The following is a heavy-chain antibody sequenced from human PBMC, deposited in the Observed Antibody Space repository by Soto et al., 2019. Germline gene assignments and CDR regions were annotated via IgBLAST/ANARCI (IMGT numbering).Heavy chain of an antibody. CDR2: IYWDDDK. CDR3: AHRAVLCSGGTCYSHPFDF. CDR1: GFSLTTTGVG. D-gene: IGHD2-15*01. Sequence: QITLKESGPTLVKPTQTLTLTCTFSGFSLTTTGVGVGWIRQPTGKALEWLAIIYWDDDKRYSPSLKSRLTIPKDTSKNQVVLTMTNMDPVDTATYFCAHRAVLCSGGTCYSHPFDFWGQGTLVTVSS. J-gene: IGHJ4*02. V-gene: IGHV2-5*02.